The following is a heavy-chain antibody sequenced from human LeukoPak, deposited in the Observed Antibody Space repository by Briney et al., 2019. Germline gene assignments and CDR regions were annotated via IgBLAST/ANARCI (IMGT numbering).Heavy chain of an antibody. D-gene: IGHD3-10*01. CDR2: INSHGSST. J-gene: IGHJ5*02. V-gene: IGHV3-74*01. CDR3: ARESGYHGSGFDP. CDR1: GFTFSRYW. Sequence: PGGSLRLSCAASGFTFSRYWMHWVRQAPGQGLVWVSRINSHGSSTNYADSVKGRFTISRDNAKNTLYLQMNSLRAEDTAVYYCARESGYHGSGFDPWGQGTLVTVSS.